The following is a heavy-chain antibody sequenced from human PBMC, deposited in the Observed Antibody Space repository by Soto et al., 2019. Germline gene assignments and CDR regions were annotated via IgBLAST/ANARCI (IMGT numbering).Heavy chain of an antibody. CDR3: ARGDIVVVPAEVDY. Sequence: QVQLVQSGAEVKKPGASVKVSCKASGYTFTSYAMHWVRQAPGQRLEWMGWINAGNGNTKYSQKFQGRVTITRDPSASTAYMELSSLRSEDTAVYYCARGDIVVVPAEVDYWGQGTLVTVSS. CDR2: INAGNGNT. J-gene: IGHJ4*02. CDR1: GYTFTSYA. V-gene: IGHV1-3*01. D-gene: IGHD2-2*01.